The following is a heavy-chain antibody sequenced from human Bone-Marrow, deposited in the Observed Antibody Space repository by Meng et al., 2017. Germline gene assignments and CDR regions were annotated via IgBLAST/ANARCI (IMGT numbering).Heavy chain of an antibody. CDR3: TTLETLTGTGQPENPGDY. J-gene: IGHJ4*02. CDR2: IRSKASGGTT. D-gene: IGHD4/OR15-4a*01. CDR1: GFTFGDYA. V-gene: IGHV3-49*04. Sequence: GGSLRLSCTASGFTFGDYAMSWVRQAPGKGLEWVGCIRSKASGGTTEYAASVKGSFTISRDDSKSIAYLKMNSLKTEGTSVYYCTTLETLTGTGQPENPGDYWGQGTLVTVSS.